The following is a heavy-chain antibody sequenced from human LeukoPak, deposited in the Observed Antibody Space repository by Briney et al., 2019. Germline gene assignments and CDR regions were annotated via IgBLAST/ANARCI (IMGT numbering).Heavy chain of an antibody. CDR1: GFTFSSYA. Sequence: PGGSLRLSCAAAGFTFSSYAMSWVRQAPGKGLEWGSAISGSGGSTYYADSVKGRFTISRDNSKNTLYLQMNSLRAEDTAVYYCAKGVPAAFWFDYWGQGTLVTVSS. V-gene: IGHV3-23*01. J-gene: IGHJ4*02. CDR2: ISGSGGST. CDR3: AKGVPAAFWFDY. D-gene: IGHD2-2*01.